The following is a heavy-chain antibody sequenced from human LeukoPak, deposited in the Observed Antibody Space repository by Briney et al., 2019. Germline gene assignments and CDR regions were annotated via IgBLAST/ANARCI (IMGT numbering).Heavy chain of an antibody. Sequence: GGSLRLSCAASGYTFSSYGMHWVRQAPGKGLEWVAVISHDGSNKYYEDSVKGRFTISRDNSKNTLYLQTNSLRAEDTAVYYCAQENYYDTSAYLDNWGQGTLVTVSS. CDR3: AQENYYDTSAYLDN. CDR2: ISHDGSNK. D-gene: IGHD3-22*01. V-gene: IGHV3-30*18. J-gene: IGHJ4*02. CDR1: GYTFSSYG.